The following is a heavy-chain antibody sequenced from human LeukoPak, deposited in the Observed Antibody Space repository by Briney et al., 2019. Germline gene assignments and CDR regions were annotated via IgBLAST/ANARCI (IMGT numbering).Heavy chain of an antibody. J-gene: IGHJ3*02. V-gene: IGHV1-2*02. D-gene: IGHD6-13*01. Sequence: ASVKVSCKASGYTFTGYYMHWVRQAPGQGLEWMGWINPNSGGTNYAQKFQGRVTMTRDTSISTAYMELSRLRSEDTAVYYCARDEGISADAEGAFDIWGQGTMVTVSS. CDR1: GYTFTGYY. CDR2: INPNSGGT. CDR3: ARDEGISADAEGAFDI.